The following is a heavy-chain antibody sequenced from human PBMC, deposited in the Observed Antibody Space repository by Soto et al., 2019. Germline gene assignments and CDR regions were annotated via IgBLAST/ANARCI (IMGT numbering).Heavy chain of an antibody. D-gene: IGHD6-13*01. J-gene: IGHJ4*02. Sequence: EVQLLEPGGGLVQPGGPLRLSCAASGFTFSNYAVTWFRQASGKGLEWVSTISGSGGSTYYADSVKGRFTISRDNSKTTLYLQMNSLRSEDTAVYYCAKDQGSSWYEIDYWGQVTLVTVSA. CDR2: ISGSGGST. CDR1: GFTFSNYA. CDR3: AKDQGSSWYEIDY. V-gene: IGHV3-23*01.